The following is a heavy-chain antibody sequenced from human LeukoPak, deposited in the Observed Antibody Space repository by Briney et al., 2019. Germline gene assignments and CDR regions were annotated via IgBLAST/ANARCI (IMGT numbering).Heavy chain of an antibody. V-gene: IGHV3-21*01. CDR3: ARDIRGYSYGDFDY. CDR2: ISSSSSYI. CDR1: GFTFSSYS. D-gene: IGHD5-18*01. J-gene: IGHJ4*02. Sequence: GGSLRLSCAASGFTFSSYSMNWVRQAPGKGLEWVSSISSSSSYIYYADSVKGRFTMSRDNAENSLYLQMNSLRAEDTAVYYCARDIRGYSYGDFDYWGQGTLVTVSS.